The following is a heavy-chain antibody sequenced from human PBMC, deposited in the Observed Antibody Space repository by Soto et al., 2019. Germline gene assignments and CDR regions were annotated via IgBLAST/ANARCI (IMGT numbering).Heavy chain of an antibody. Sequence: EVQLLESGGGLVQPGGSLRLSCAASGFTFSSYAMSWVRQAPGKGLEWVSAISGSGGSTYYADSVKGRFTISRDNSKNTLKLQMNSLRAEDTAVYYCAKADISGWFYDILTGSLDYWGQGTLVTVSS. CDR3: AKADISGWFYDILTGSLDY. V-gene: IGHV3-23*01. CDR2: ISGSGGST. J-gene: IGHJ4*02. CDR1: GFTFSSYA. D-gene: IGHD3-9*01.